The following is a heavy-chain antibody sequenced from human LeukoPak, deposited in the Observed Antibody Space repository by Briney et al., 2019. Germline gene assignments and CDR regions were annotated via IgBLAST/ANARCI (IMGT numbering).Heavy chain of an antibody. CDR2: IYYSGST. CDR3: AATDSIGNSEPANWFDP. V-gene: IGHV4-59*01. J-gene: IGHJ5*02. D-gene: IGHD1/OR15-1a*01. CDR1: GDSISRYY. Sequence: PSETLSLTCTVSGDSISRYYWSWIRQPPGKGLEWIGYIYYSGSTNYNPSLKSRVTISVDTSKNQFSLKLSSVTAADTAVYYCAATDSIGNSEPANWFDPWGQGTLVTVSS.